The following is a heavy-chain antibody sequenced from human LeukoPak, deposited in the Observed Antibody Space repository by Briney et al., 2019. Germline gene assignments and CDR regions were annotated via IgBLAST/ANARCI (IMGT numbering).Heavy chain of an antibody. CDR2: IKEDGSVR. D-gene: IGHD6-19*01. V-gene: IGHV3-7*03. CDR1: AFIFSGHW. J-gene: IGHJ4*02. CDR3: ASSQWLVTGFDY. Sequence: GGSLRLSCEGSAFIFSGHWMNWVRQTPGKGLEWVDSIKEDGSVRQYVDSVKGRFSISRDNTKGSLFLQLNSLRAEDTAVYYCASSQWLVTGFDYWGQGTLVTVSS.